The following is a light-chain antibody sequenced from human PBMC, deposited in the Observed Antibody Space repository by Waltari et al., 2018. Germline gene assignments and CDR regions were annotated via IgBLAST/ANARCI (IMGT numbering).Light chain of an antibody. J-gene: IGLJ2*01. Sequence: QSALTQPASVSGSPGQSITISCTGTSSDIGGYNYVSWYQQVPGKAPKLIIYDVSNRPSGCSSRFSGSKSGNTASLTISGLQAEDEANYYCSSYIDSSTLELFGGGTSLTVL. CDR3: SSYIDSSTLEL. CDR1: SSDIGGYNY. V-gene: IGLV2-14*03. CDR2: DVS.